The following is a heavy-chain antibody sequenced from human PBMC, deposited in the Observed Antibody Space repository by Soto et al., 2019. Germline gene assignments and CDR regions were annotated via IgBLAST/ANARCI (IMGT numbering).Heavy chain of an antibody. V-gene: IGHV3-9*01. D-gene: IGHD3-10*01. CDR1: GFTFDDYA. CDR3: AKADTDSLLWFGELLTRVNYYGMDV. Sequence: GGSLRLSCAASGFTFDDYAMHWVRQAPGKGLEWVSGTSWNSGSIGYADSVKGRFTISRDNAKNSLYLQMNSLRAEDTAVYYCAKADTDSLLWFGELLTRVNYYGMDVWGQGTAVIVFS. J-gene: IGHJ6*01. CDR2: TSWNSGSI.